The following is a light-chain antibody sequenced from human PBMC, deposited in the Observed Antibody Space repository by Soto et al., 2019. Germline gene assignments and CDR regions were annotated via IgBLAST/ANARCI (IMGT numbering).Light chain of an antibody. CDR2: EAS. Sequence: EIVLTQSPATLSLSPRERATLSCRASQSVSSYLAWYHHKPDQAPRLLIYEASTRATGTPARFSGSGSGTDFTLTISSLEPEDFAVYYCQQRSNWPRTFGQGTKVDIK. CDR1: QSVSSY. CDR3: QQRSNWPRT. J-gene: IGKJ1*01. V-gene: IGKV3-11*01.